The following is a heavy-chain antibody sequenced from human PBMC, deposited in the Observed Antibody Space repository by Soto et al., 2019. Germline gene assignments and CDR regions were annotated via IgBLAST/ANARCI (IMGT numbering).Heavy chain of an antibody. CDR3: AQISMTKAPP. D-gene: IGHD4-17*01. V-gene: IGHV6-1*01. J-gene: IGHJ5*02. Sequence: SQTLSLTCAISGDSVSSNSVAWNWIRQSPSRGLEWLGRTYYRSKWYNDYAVSVKSRISINADTSKNQFSLQLNSVTPEDTAVYYCAQISMTKAPPWGQGTLVTVSS. CDR2: TYYRSKWYN. CDR1: GDSVSSNSVA.